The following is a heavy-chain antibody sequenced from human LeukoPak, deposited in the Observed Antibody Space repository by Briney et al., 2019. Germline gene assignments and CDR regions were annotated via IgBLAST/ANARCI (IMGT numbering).Heavy chain of an antibody. V-gene: IGHV4-59*01. D-gene: IGHD6-19*01. CDR1: GGSLASYY. CDR3: ASTLLTGWTYFDY. Sequence: SETLSLTCTVSGGSLASYYWNWIRQPPGKGLEWIGHIYFSGSTKYNPSLKSRVTISVDTSKNQFSLKLSSVTAADTAVYYCASTLLTGWTYFDYWGQGTLVTVSS. CDR2: IYFSGST. J-gene: IGHJ4*02.